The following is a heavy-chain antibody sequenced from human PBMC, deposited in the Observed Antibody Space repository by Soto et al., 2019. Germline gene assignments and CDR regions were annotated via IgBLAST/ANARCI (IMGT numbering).Heavy chain of an antibody. D-gene: IGHD3-9*01. CDR2: IIPILGIA. V-gene: IGHV1-69*08. J-gene: IGHJ4*02. CDR3: ARDPAYYDILTGPDY. Sequence: QVQLVQSGAEVKKPGSSVKVSCKASGGTFSSYTISWVRQAPGQGLEWMGRIIPILGIANYAQKFQGRVTMTADKTTSTASRERSSLRSEDTAVYYCARDPAYYDILTGPDYWGQGTLVTVSS. CDR1: GGTFSSYT.